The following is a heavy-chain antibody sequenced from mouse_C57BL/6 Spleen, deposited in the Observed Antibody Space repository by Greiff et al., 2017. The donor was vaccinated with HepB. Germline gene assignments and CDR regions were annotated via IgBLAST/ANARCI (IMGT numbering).Heavy chain of an antibody. CDR1: GYTFTSYW. CDR3: ARDSNSPFAY. D-gene: IGHD2-5*01. CDR2: IYPGSGST. V-gene: IGHV1-55*01. J-gene: IGHJ3*01. Sequence: QVHVKQPGAELVKPGASVKMSCKASGYTFTSYWITWVKQRPGQGLEWIGDIYPGSGSTNYNEKFKSKATLTVDTSSSTAYMQLSSLTSEDSAVYYCARDSNSPFAYWGQGTLVTVSA.